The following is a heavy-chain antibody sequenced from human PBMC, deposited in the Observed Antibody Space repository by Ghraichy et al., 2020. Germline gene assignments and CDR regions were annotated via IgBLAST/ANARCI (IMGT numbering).Heavy chain of an antibody. Sequence: ASVKVSCKASGNTFISYGISWVRQAPGQGLEWMGWITTKSGNTHYAQKFQGSVIMTTETSTNTAYMELRSLRSDDTAVYYCARGINWLDPWGQGTLVTVSS. CDR3: ARGINWLDP. V-gene: IGHV1-18*01. CDR1: GNTFISYG. CDR2: ITTKSGNT. J-gene: IGHJ5*02.